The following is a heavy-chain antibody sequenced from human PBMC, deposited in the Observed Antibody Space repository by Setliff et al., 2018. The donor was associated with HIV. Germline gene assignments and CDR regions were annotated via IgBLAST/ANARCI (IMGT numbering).Heavy chain of an antibody. CDR2: IYTSGST. J-gene: IGHJ4*02. CDR3: ARFAYYSDSGGYYHH. D-gene: IGHD3-22*01. V-gene: IGHV4-61*09. CDR1: GGSISSGSYY. Sequence: KLSETLSLTCSVSGGSISSGSYYWSWIRQPAGKGLEWIGHIYTSGSTNYNPSLKSRVTMSVDTSKNQFSLKLSSVTAADTAVYYCARFAYYSDSGGYYHHWGQGALVTVSS.